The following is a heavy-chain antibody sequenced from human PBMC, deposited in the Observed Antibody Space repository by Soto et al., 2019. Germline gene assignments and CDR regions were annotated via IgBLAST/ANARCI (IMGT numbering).Heavy chain of an antibody. V-gene: IGHV3-23*01. CDR1: GFTFSSYA. J-gene: IGHJ4*02. CDR3: AKSSSASCFRGWFDC. Sequence: GGSLRLSCAASGFTFSSYAMSWVRQAPGKGLEWVSGISGGGRTTYYADSVKGRFTISRDNSKNTPFLQMNSLTVGDRAVYYCAKSSSASCFRGWFDCWDQASLITV. CDR2: ISGGGRTT. D-gene: IGHD2-2*01.